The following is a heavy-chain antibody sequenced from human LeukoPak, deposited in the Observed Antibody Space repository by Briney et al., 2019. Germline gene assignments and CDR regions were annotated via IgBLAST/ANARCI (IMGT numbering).Heavy chain of an antibody. V-gene: IGHV3-23*01. J-gene: IGHJ4*02. D-gene: IGHD3-10*01. CDR2: ISGSGGST. CDR3: AKRGLYDGSGSYAS. Sequence: GGSLRLSCAASGFTFSSYAMGWVRQAPGKGLEWVSAISGSGGSTCYADSVKGRFTISRDNSKNTLYLQMNSLRAEDTAVYYCAKRGLYDGSGSYASWGQGTLVTVSS. CDR1: GFTFSSYA.